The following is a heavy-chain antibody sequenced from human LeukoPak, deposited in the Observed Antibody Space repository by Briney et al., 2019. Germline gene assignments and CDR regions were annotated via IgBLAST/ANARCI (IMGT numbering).Heavy chain of an antibody. CDR2: IRYDGSNK. J-gene: IGHJ4*02. V-gene: IGHV3-30*02. CDR3: AKGSVGSSSPFDY. CDR1: GFTFSSYG. D-gene: IGHD6-13*01. Sequence: GGSLRLSCAASGFTFSSYGMHWVRQAPGKGLEWVAFIRYDGSNKYYADSVKGRFTISRDNSKNTLYLQMNSLRAEDTAVYYCAKGSVGSSSPFDYWGQGTLVTVSS.